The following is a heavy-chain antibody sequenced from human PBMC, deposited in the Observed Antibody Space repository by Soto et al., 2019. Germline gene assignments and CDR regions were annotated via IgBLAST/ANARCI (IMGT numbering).Heavy chain of an antibody. D-gene: IGHD3-3*01. CDR1: GITFSSYA. CDR3: AKYDFWSGSNFDY. J-gene: IGHJ4*02. V-gene: IGHV3-23*01. Sequence: PGGSLRLSCAASGITFSSYAMSWVRRAPGKGLEWVSAISGSGGSTYYADSVKGRFTISRDNSKNTLYLQMNSLRAEDTAVYYCAKYDFWSGSNFDYWGQGTLVTVSS. CDR2: ISGSGGST.